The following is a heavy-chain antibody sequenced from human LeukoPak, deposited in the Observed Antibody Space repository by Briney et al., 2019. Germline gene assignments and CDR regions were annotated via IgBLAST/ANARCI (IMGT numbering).Heavy chain of an antibody. CDR1: GFTFSNYA. CDR3: ATLGASYSSSYFDY. J-gene: IGHJ4*02. Sequence: GGSLRLSCAVSGFTFSNYAMNWVRQAPGKGLEWVSGVSGSGGSTYYADFVKGRFTVSRDNSKNTLYLQMNSLRAEDTAVYYCATLGASYSSSYFDYWGQGTLVTVSS. CDR2: VSGSGGST. V-gene: IGHV3-23*01. D-gene: IGHD6-13*01.